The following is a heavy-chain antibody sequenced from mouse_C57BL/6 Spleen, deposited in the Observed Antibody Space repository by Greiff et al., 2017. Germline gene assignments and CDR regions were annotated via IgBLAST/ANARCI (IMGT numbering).Heavy chain of an antibody. Sequence: QVQLQQSGAELVRPGASVTLSCKASGYTFTDYEMHWVKQTPVHGLEWIGAIEPETGGTAYNQKFKGKAILTADKPSITAYMELRSLTSEDSAVYYCTRGAYGNFHYWGQGTTLTVSS. D-gene: IGHD2-1*01. CDR1: GYTFTDYE. CDR2: IEPETGGT. V-gene: IGHV1-15*01. J-gene: IGHJ2*01. CDR3: TRGAYGNFHY.